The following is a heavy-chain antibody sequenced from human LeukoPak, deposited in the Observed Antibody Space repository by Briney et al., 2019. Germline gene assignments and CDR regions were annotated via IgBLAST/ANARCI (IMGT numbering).Heavy chain of an antibody. D-gene: IGHD3-10*01. CDR2: IRYVGSDK. CDR1: VFTFNSYG. V-gene: IGHV3-30*02. J-gene: IGHJ4*02. Sequence: PGGALRVSCVPSVFTFNSYGMHWVRQAPGKGREGVAFIRYVGSDKYYADSVKGRFTISRNNSKNTLYLQMNSLRAEDTAVYYCAKDLTYYYGSGKSSWGQGTLVTVSS. CDR3: AKDLTYYYGSGKSS.